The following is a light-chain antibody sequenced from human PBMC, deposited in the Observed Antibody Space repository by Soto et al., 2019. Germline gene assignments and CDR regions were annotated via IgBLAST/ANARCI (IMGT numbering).Light chain of an antibody. V-gene: IGKV1-17*02. Sequence: DIQMTQSPSSLSASVGDRVTIACRASQDIRDDLNWYQQKPGKAPKRLIYAASSLESGVPSRFSGSGYETAFTLTISDLQPEDFATYYCLQHNSFPPWTFGRGTKVEVK. CDR3: LQHNSFPPWT. CDR1: QDIRDD. J-gene: IGKJ1*01. CDR2: AAS.